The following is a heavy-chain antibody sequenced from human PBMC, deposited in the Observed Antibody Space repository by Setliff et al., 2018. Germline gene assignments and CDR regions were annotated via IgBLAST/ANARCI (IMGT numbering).Heavy chain of an antibody. CDR1: GYTFRQSI. CDR2: IGVYSGNT. V-gene: IGHV1-18*01. J-gene: IGHJ5*02. D-gene: IGHD3-3*01. CDR3: MRLVRFCSRTVCQRTSGDEA. Sequence: ASVKVSCKASGYTFRQSIVSWVRQAPGQGLEWLGWIGVYSGNTYSAQRFQGRVSLTTGESTNTAYLELRGLRSNDTAVYYCMRLVRFCSRTVCQRTSGDEAWGQGTLVTVSS.